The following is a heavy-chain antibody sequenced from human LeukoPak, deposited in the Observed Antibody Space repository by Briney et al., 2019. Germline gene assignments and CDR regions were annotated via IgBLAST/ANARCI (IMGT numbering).Heavy chain of an antibody. D-gene: IGHD3-10*01. Sequence: PGGSPRLSCAASGFTVSSNYMSWVRQAPGKGLEWVSAIYSGGSTYYEDSVKSRFTISRDNSKNTQYLQMNSLRAEDTAVYYCARDRENWRGLWFGELGHWGQGTLVTVSS. J-gene: IGHJ4*02. CDR1: GFTVSSNY. V-gene: IGHV3-66*01. CDR2: IYSGGST. CDR3: ARDRENWRGLWFGELGH.